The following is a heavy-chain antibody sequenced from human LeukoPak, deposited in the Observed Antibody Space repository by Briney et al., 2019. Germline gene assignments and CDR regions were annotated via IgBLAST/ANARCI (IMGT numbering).Heavy chain of an antibody. V-gene: IGHV1-69*13. CDR2: IIPIFGTA. CDR1: GYAFTSYA. D-gene: IGHD3-10*01. CDR3: ARGKIPSFGEASEGFDP. Sequence: SVKVSCKASGYAFTSYAMNWVRQAPGQGLEWMGGIIPIFGTANYAQKFQGRVTITADESTSTAYMELSSLRSDDTAVYYCARGKIPSFGEASEGFDPWGQGTLVTVSS. J-gene: IGHJ5*02.